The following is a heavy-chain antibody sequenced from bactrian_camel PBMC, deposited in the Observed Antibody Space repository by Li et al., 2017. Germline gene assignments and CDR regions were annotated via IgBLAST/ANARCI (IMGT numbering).Heavy chain of an antibody. V-gene: IGHV3-3*01. D-gene: IGHD2*01. CDR1: KRTYDTYR. Sequence: HVQLVESGGGSVQAGGSLTLSCVAPKRTYDTYRMGWFRQSPGKEREGVAVIWPGGRSIDFADSVKGRFTISRDNAKNTVYLQMNSLKPEDTGMYYCVADGGDVAPVHSLLAVAYNNWGPGTQVTVS. CDR3: VADGGDVAPVHSLLAVAYNN. J-gene: IGHJ4*01. CDR2: IWPGGRSI.